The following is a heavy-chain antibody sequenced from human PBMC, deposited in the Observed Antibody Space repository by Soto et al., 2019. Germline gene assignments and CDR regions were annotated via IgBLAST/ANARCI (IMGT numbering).Heavy chain of an antibody. D-gene: IGHD6-19*01. V-gene: IGHV4-34*01. CDR3: ARDQWLGYYYGMDV. CDR1: GGSFSGYY. J-gene: IGHJ6*02. Sequence: SETLSLTCAVYGGSFSGYYWSWIRQPPGKGLEWIGEINHSGSTNYNPSLKSRVTISVDTSKNQFSLKLSSVTAADTAVYYCARDQWLGYYYGMDVWGQGTTVTASS. CDR2: INHSGST.